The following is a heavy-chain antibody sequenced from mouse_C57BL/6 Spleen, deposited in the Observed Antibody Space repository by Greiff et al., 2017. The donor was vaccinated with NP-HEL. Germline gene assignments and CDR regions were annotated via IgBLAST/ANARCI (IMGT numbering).Heavy chain of an antibody. CDR2: INPSSGYT. J-gene: IGHJ3*01. D-gene: IGHD2-2*01. CDR3: ANGDDGGFAY. CDR1: GYTFTSYT. Sequence: VQVVESGAELARPGASVKMSCKASGYTFTSYTMHWVKQRPGQGLEWIGYINPSSGYTKYNQKFKDTATLTADKSSSTAYMQLSSLTSEDSAVYYCANGDDGGFAYWGQGTLVTVSA. V-gene: IGHV1-4*01.